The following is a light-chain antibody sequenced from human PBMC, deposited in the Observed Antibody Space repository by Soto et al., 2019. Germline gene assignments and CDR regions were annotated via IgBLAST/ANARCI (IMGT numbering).Light chain of an antibody. CDR3: QQRSNWPPFT. J-gene: IGKJ3*01. CDR1: QSLSSY. Sequence: EIVLTQSPATLSLSPGERATLSCRASQSLSSYLAWYQQKPGQAPRLLIYDASNRATGIPARFSGSGSGTDFTSTISSLEPEDFALYYCQQRSNWPPFTFGPGTKVDIK. V-gene: IGKV3-11*01. CDR2: DAS.